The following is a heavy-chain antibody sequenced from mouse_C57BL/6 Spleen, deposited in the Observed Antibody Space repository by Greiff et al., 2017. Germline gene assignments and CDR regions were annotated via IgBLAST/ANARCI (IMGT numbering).Heavy chain of an antibody. Sequence: VQLQQSGAELVRPGASVTLSCKASGYTFTDYEMHWVKQTPVHGLEWIGAIDPETGGTAYNQKFKGKAILTADKSSSTAYMELRSLTSEDSAVYYCTSCDGYLYAMDYWGQGTSVTVSS. V-gene: IGHV1-15*01. CDR2: IDPETGGT. J-gene: IGHJ4*01. CDR3: TSCDGYLYAMDY. CDR1: GYTFTDYE. D-gene: IGHD2-3*01.